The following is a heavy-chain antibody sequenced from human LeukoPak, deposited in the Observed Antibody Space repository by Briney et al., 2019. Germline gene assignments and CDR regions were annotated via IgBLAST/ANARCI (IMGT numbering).Heavy chain of an antibody. CDR2: IYYSGST. J-gene: IGHJ6*02. CDR3: ARDMSTAGSRITIFGVGEYYYYYGMDV. V-gene: IGHV4-39*02. Sequence: SETLSLTCTVSGDSISSSSYYWGWIRQPPGKGLEWIGSIYYSGSTYYNPSLKSRVTISVDTSKNQFSLKLSSVTAADTAVYYCARDMSTAGSRITIFGVGEYYYYYGMDVWGQGTTVTVSS. CDR1: GDSISSSSYY. D-gene: IGHD3-3*01.